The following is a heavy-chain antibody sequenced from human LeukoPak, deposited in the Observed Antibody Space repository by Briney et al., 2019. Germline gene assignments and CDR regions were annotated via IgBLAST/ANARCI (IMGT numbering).Heavy chain of an antibody. V-gene: IGHV3-7*03. CDR1: GFTFSSYW. D-gene: IGHD5-24*01. CDR2: IKQDGSEK. J-gene: IGHJ4*02. CDR3: AKGYRKGRWLPLDY. Sequence: PGGSLRLSCAASGFTFSSYWMSWVRQAPGKGLEWVANIKQDGSEKYYVDSVKGRFTISRDNAKNSLYLQMNSLRAEDTALYYCAKGYRKGRWLPLDYWGRGTLVTVSS.